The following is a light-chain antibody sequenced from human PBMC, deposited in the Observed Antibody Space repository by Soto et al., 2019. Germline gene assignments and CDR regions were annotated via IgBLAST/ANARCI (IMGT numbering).Light chain of an antibody. J-gene: IGKJ5*01. Sequence: EIVLTQSPATLSLSPGERATLSCRASQSVSSYLAWYQQKPGQAPRLLIYDASNRATGIPAKFSGSGSGTDFTLTISSLEPEDFAVYYSQQRSNWPPITFGQETRLKIK. CDR3: QQRSNWPPIT. V-gene: IGKV3-11*01. CDR2: DAS. CDR1: QSVSSY.